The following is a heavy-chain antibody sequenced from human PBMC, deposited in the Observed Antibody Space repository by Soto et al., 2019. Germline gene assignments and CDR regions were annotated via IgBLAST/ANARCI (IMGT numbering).Heavy chain of an antibody. J-gene: IGHJ4*02. D-gene: IGHD4-17*01. CDR1: GASIYNGGYF. V-gene: IGHV4-61*03. CDR2: IYYSGST. CDR3: ARGADDYGDFDY. Sequence: SETLSLTCSVSGASIYNGGYFWSWIRQSPGKGLEWIGYIYYSGSTNYNPSLKSRVTISVDTSKNLFSLELSSVTAADTAVYYCARGADDYGDFDYWGQGALVTAPQ.